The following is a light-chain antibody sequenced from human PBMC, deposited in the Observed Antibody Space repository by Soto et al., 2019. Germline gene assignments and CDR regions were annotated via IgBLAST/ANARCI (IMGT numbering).Light chain of an antibody. CDR2: NND. CDR3: GTWDTGLSAGV. V-gene: IGLV1-51*01. J-gene: IGLJ2*01. Sequence: QSALTQPPSVSAAPGQKVTISCSGSNSNIGNNYVSWYQQVPGTAPKLLIYNNDKRPSGIPDRFSGSWSGTSATLGITGLQTGDEADYYCGTWDTGLSAGVFGGGTKLTVL. CDR1: NSNIGNNY.